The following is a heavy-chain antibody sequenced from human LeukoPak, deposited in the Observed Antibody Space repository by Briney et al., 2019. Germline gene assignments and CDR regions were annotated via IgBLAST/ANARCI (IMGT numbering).Heavy chain of an antibody. CDR3: STAFRLLEWYPY. Sequence: GGSLRLSCAASAFTFSSYAMSWVRQAPGKGLEWVSTISAGGGNTYYADPVKGRFTISRDNSKNTLYLQMNSLRAEDTAIYYCSTAFRLLEWYPYWGQGTLVTVSS. D-gene: IGHD3-3*01. CDR2: ISAGGGNT. CDR1: AFTFSSYA. J-gene: IGHJ4*02. V-gene: IGHV3-23*01.